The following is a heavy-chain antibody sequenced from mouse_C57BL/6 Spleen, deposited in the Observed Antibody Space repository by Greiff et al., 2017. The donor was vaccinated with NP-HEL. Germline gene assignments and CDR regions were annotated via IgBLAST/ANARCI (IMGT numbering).Heavy chain of an antibody. Sequence: VQLQQSGPGLVQPSQSLSITCTVSGFSLTSYGVHWVRQSPGKGLEWLGVIWRGGSTDYNAAFMSRLSITKDNSKSQVFFKMNSLQADDTAIYYCAKGGANWDDYYAMDYWGQGTSVTVSS. V-gene: IGHV2-5*01. CDR2: IWRGGST. J-gene: IGHJ4*01. CDR1: GFSLTSYG. D-gene: IGHD4-1*01. CDR3: AKGGANWDDYYAMDY.